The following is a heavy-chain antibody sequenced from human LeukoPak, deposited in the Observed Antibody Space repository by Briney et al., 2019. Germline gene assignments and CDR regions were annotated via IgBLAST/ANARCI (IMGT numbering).Heavy chain of an antibody. CDR3: ARHDSFIPY. J-gene: IGHJ4*02. CDR1: GFNFNYYA. D-gene: IGHD5-18*01. V-gene: IGHV3-23*01. Sequence: GGSLRLPCAASGFNFNYYAMSWVRQAPGKGLEWVSGISDNEEVPYYTDSVKGRFTISRDNAKNTVYLQLNNLRADDTAVYFCARHDSFIPYWGQGTLVSVSS. CDR2: ISDNEEVP.